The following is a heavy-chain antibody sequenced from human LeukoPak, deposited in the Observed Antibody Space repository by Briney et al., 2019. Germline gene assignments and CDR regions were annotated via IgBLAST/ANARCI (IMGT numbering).Heavy chain of an antibody. Sequence: GMSLRLSCAASGFTFSNYGMHWVRQAPGKGLEWVALIWYDGSYKYYGESVRGRFTISRDNSKNTLYLEMNSLRAEDTAVYYCARSYYYESTGYYYFDYWGQGTLVTVSS. CDR3: ARSYYYESTGYYYFDY. V-gene: IGHV3-33*01. D-gene: IGHD3-22*01. J-gene: IGHJ4*02. CDR2: IWYDGSYK. CDR1: GFTFSNYG.